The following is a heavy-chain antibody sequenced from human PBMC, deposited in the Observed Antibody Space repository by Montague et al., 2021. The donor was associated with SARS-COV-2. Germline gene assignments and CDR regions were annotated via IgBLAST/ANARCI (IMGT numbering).Heavy chain of an antibody. CDR3: ARGRGLYYESSGGLYYMDV. J-gene: IGHJ6*03. Sequence: SETLSLTCAASGGSFSGFYWSWVCQSPGKGLEWIGDVNHSESTNYNPSLKGRVTISVDRSKNQFSLGLRSVTAADTAVYYCARGRGLYYESSGGLYYMDVWGEGTTVTVSS. D-gene: IGHD3-22*01. CDR1: GGSFSGFY. V-gene: IGHV4-34*01. CDR2: VNHSEST.